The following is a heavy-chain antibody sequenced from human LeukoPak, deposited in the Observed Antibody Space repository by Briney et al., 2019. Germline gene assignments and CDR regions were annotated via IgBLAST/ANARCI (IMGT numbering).Heavy chain of an antibody. CDR3: ARNKRYSGSYYDY. D-gene: IGHD1-26*01. V-gene: IGHV3-20*04. CDR1: EFSVGSNY. Sequence: GGSLRLSCAASEFSVGSNYMTWVRQAPGKGLEWVSGINWNGGSTGYADSVKGRFTISRDNAKNSLYLQMNSLRAEDTALNYCARNKRYSGSYYDYWGQGTLVTVSS. CDR2: INWNGGST. J-gene: IGHJ4*02.